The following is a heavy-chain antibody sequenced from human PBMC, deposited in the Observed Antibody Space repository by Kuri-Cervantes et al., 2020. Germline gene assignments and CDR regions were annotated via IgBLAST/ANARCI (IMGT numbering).Heavy chain of an antibody. CDR1: GFTFSDYY. V-gene: IGHV3-11*01. Sequence: GESLKISCAASGFTFSDYYMSWIRQAPGKGLEWVSYISSSGSTIYYADSVKGRFTISRDNAKNSLYLQMNSLRAEDTAVYYCARDSAPYYDFWSGYYKGDYGMDVWGQGTTVTVSS. CDR3: ARDSAPYYDFWSGYYKGDYGMDV. D-gene: IGHD3-3*01. CDR2: ISSSGSTI. J-gene: IGHJ6*02.